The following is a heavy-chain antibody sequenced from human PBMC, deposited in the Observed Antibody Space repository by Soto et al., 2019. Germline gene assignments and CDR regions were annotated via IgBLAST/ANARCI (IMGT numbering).Heavy chain of an antibody. V-gene: IGHV1-46*01. D-gene: IGHD2-21*01. Sequence: ASVKVSCKATGYTFVDYYIHWVRQAPGQGLEWMGIINPKGGDSRYAQKFQGRVTLTMDTSTSTVYIDLRRLTSEDTAVYYCARVHCGGYCRPGEWFFYYGMDVWGQGTTVTVSS. J-gene: IGHJ6*02. CDR3: ARVHCGGYCRPGEWFFYYGMDV. CDR1: GYTFVDYY. CDR2: INPKGGDS.